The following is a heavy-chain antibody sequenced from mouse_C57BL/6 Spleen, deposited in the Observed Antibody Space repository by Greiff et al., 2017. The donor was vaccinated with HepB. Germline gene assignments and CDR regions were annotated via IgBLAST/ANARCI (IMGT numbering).Heavy chain of an antibody. J-gene: IGHJ4*01. Sequence: EVQGVESGGGLVKPGGSLKLSCAASGFTFSSYAMSWVRQTPEKRLEWVATISDGGSYTYYPDNVKGRFTISRDNAKSNLYLQMSHLKSEDTAMYYCARDDDYDDNVMDYWGQGTSITVSS. CDR1: GFTFSSYA. CDR3: ARDDDYDDNVMDY. V-gene: IGHV5-4*01. CDR2: ISDGGSYT. D-gene: IGHD2-4*01.